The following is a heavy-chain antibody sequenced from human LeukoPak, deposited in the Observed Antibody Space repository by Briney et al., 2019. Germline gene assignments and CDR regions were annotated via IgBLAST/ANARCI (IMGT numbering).Heavy chain of an antibody. CDR3: ARGQDSSGYYYSINWFDP. Sequence: TSETLSLTCAVYGGSFSGYDWSWIRQPPGKGLEWIGEINHSGSTNYNPSLKSRVTISVDTSKNQFSLKLSSVTAADTAVYYCARGQDSSGYYYSINWFDPWGQGTLVTVSS. CDR1: GGSFSGYD. D-gene: IGHD3-22*01. V-gene: IGHV4-34*01. CDR2: INHSGST. J-gene: IGHJ5*02.